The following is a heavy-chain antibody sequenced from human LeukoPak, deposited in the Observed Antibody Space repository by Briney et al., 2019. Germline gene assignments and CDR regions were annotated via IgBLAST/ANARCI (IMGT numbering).Heavy chain of an antibody. CDR1: GFTFGGYA. D-gene: IGHD6-13*01. CDR3: GRTIAQYSNSWLYYFYGLDV. Sequence: GGSLRLSCTASGFTFGGYAMTWVRQAPGKGLGWVSSISGGSEDSYYADSVKRRFTISRDNSRSTLYLQMNSLRADDTAVYYCGRTIAQYSNSWLYYFYGLDVWGQGTTVTVSS. CDR2: ISGGSEDS. J-gene: IGHJ6*02. V-gene: IGHV3-23*01.